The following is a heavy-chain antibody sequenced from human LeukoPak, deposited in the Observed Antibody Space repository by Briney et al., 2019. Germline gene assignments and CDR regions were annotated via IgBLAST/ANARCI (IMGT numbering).Heavy chain of an antibody. Sequence: GGSLRLSCAGSGLTFSSYSMNWVRQAPGKGLEWVSYISSSSSTIYYADSVKGRFTISRDNAKNSLYLQMNSLRAEDTAVYYCARDQGGDSDYWGQGTLVTVSS. J-gene: IGHJ4*02. CDR1: GLTFSSYS. D-gene: IGHD2-21*01. V-gene: IGHV3-48*01. CDR2: ISSSSSTI. CDR3: ARDQGGDSDY.